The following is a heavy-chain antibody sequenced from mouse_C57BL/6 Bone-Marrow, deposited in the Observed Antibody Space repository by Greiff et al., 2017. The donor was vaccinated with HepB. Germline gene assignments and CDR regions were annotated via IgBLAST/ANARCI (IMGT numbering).Heavy chain of an antibody. CDR2: ISDGGSYT. Sequence: EVQLVESGGGLVKPGGSLKLSCAASGFTFSSYAMSWVRQTPEKRLEWVATISDGGSYTYYPDNVKGRFTISRDNAKNNLYLQMRHLKSEDTALYYCARAYWAMDYWGQGTSVTGSS. V-gene: IGHV5-4*01. CDR3: ARAYWAMDY. D-gene: IGHD2-10*01. J-gene: IGHJ4*01. CDR1: GFTFSSYA.